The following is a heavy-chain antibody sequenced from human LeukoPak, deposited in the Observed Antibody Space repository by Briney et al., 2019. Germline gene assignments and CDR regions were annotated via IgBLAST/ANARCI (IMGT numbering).Heavy chain of an antibody. CDR1: GFTFDDYA. CDR2: ISWNSGSI. J-gene: IGHJ6*03. V-gene: IGHV3-9*01. Sequence: GGSLRLSCAASGFTFDDYAMHWVRQAPGKGLEWVSGISWNSGSIGYAGSVKGRFTISRDNAKNSLYLQMNSLRAEDTALYYCAKGGSGYYYYYYYMDVWGKGTTVTVSS. D-gene: IGHD3-22*01. CDR3: AKGGSGYYYYYYYMDV.